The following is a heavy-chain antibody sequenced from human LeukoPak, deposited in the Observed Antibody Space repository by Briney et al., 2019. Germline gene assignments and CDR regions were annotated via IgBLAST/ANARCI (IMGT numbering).Heavy chain of an antibody. CDR1: GGSISSYY. CDR3: ATVGGMRIVVVPAAIDAFDI. Sequence: SETLSLTCNVSGGSISSYYWSWIRQPPGKGLEWIGSIYYSGSTFYNPSLKSRVTISVDTSKNQFSLKLSSVTAADTAVYYCATVGGMRIVVVPAAIDAFDIRGQGTMVTVSS. CDR2: IYYSGST. V-gene: IGHV4-59*12. J-gene: IGHJ3*02. D-gene: IGHD2-2*01.